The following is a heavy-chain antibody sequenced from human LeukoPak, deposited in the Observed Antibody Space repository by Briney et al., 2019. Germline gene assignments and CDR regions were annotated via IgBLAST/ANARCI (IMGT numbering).Heavy chain of an antibody. D-gene: IGHD6-6*01. CDR2: IYYTGST. Sequence: SETLSLTCTVSGGSISNYYWSWIRQPPGKGLEWIGYIYYTGSTNYNPSPTSRVNISVDTSKNQFSLNLTSVTAADTAVYYCARWGSIAVARFDYWGQGTLVTVSS. CDR1: GGSISNYY. CDR3: ARWGSIAVARFDY. V-gene: IGHV4-59*01. J-gene: IGHJ4*02.